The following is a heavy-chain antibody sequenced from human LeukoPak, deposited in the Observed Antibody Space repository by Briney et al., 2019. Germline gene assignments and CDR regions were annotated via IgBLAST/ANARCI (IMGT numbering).Heavy chain of an antibody. V-gene: IGHV4-34*01. CDR3: ARRVFSSPRVDY. Sequence: SETLSLTCAVYGGSFSGYYWSWIRQPPGKGLEWIGEINHSGSTNYNPSLKSRVTISVDTSKNQFSLKLSSVTAADTAVYYCARRVFSSPRVDYWGQGTLVTVSS. J-gene: IGHJ4*02. D-gene: IGHD6-13*01. CDR2: INHSGST. CDR1: GGSFSGYY.